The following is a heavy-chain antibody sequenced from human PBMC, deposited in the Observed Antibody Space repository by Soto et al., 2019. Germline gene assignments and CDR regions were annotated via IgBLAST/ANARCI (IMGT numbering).Heavy chain of an antibody. J-gene: IGHJ4*02. Sequence: QVQLQESGPGLVKPSQTLSLTCTVSGGSINSGGYYWSWIRQHPGKGLEWIGYIYDSGNTYYSPSLKSRPTISVDTSKNQFSLRLTSVTAADTAVYYGARGGAGEPPHWGQGTLVIVSS. CDR1: GGSINSGGYY. CDR2: IYDSGNT. V-gene: IGHV4-31*03. D-gene: IGHD3-10*01. CDR3: ARGGAGEPPH.